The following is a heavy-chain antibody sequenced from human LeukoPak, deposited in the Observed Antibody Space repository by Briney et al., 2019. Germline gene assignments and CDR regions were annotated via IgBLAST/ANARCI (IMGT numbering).Heavy chain of an antibody. V-gene: IGHV3-21*04. Sequence: PGGSLRLSCAASGFTFNNYIMNWVRQAPGKGLEWVSSISSSSDYIYYADSVKGRFTISRDNAKNSLYLQMNSLRAEDMALYYCAKSSYSNWAAGAFDVWGLGTMVTVSS. CDR2: ISSSSDYI. J-gene: IGHJ3*01. CDR1: GFTFNNYI. D-gene: IGHD4-11*01. CDR3: AKSSYSNWAAGAFDV.